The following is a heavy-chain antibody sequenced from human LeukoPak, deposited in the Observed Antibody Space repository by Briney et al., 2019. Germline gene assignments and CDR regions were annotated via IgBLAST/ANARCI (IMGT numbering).Heavy chain of an antibody. CDR2: IKEDGSET. Sequence: GGSLRLSCAVSGFTFSTYCMSWVRQAPGKGREWVAKIKEDGSETYYVDSLKGRSTISRDNVKNSLYLQINSLRADDSAVYYCASDSFETGIDYWGQRTLVTASS. CDR3: ASDSFETGIDY. J-gene: IGHJ4*02. CDR1: GFTFSTYC. D-gene: IGHD1-14*01. V-gene: IGHV3-7*01.